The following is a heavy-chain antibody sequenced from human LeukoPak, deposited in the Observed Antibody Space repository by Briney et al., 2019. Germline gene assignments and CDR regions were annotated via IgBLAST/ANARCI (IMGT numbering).Heavy chain of an antibody. CDR1: GGTFSSYA. V-gene: IGHV1-69*05. D-gene: IGHD3-22*01. Sequence: SVKVSCKASGGTFSSYAISWVRQAPGQGLEWMGGIIPIFGTANYAQKFQGRVTITTDESTSTAYMELSSLRSEDTAVYYCARDPLYDSSLNYIDYWGQGTLVTVSS. J-gene: IGHJ4*02. CDR3: ARDPLYDSSLNYIDY. CDR2: IIPIFGTA.